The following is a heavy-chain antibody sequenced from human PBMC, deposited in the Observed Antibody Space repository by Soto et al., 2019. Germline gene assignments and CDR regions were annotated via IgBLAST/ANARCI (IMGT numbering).Heavy chain of an antibody. D-gene: IGHD2-2*01. CDR3: ARHRSPAACHYYYYYKDV. Sequence: SQTLSLTCTGSGGSMSSGSYYWGWLRQPPGKGLEWIGSIYYSGRTYYNPSLKSRVTISVDTSKNQFSLKLSSVTAADTAVYYCARHRSPAACHYYYYYKDVWGKRTT. CDR1: GGSMSSGSYY. J-gene: IGHJ6*03. V-gene: IGHV4-39*01. CDR2: IYYSGRT.